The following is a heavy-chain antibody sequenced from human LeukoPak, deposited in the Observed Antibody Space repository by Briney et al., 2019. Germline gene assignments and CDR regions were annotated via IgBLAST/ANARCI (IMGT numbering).Heavy chain of an antibody. CDR1: GYAFTSFG. CDR2: ISPDNGNT. Sequence: GASVKVSCKASGYAFTSFGISWVRQAPGQGLEWMGWISPDNGNTNYAQKIQGRVTMTTDTSTSTAYMELRSLRSDDTAMYYCATDSGPPAVAGTYYYYYGMDVWGQGTTVTVSS. CDR3: ATDSGPPAVAGTYYYYYGMDV. J-gene: IGHJ6*02. V-gene: IGHV1-18*01. D-gene: IGHD6-19*01.